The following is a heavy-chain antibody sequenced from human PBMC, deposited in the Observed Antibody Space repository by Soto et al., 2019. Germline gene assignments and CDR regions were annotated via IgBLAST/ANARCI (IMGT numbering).Heavy chain of an antibody. CDR3: ARDQTAAGTGGYYGMDV. CDR1: GGTFSSYA. D-gene: IGHD6-13*01. Sequence: ASVKVSCKASGGTFSSYAISWVRQAPGQGLEWMGGIIPIFGTANYAQKFQGRVTITADESTSTAYMELSSLRSEDTAVYYCARDQTAAGTGGYYGMDVWGQGTTVTVSS. V-gene: IGHV1-69*13. J-gene: IGHJ6*02. CDR2: IIPIFGTA.